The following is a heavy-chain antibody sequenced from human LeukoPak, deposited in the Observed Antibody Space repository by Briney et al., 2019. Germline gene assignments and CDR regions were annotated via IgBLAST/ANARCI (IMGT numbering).Heavy chain of an antibody. CDR1: GGSISSYY. CDR2: IYTSGST. J-gene: IGHJ3*02. D-gene: IGHD3-22*01. V-gene: IGHV4-4*07. CDR3: ARHYYDSSGYYYGHAFDI. Sequence: SETLSLTCTVSGGSISSYYWSWIRQPAGKGLEWIGRIYTSGSTNYNPSLKSRVTMSVDTSKNQFSLKLSSVTAADTAVYYCARHYYDSSGYYYGHAFDIWGDGTMVTVSS.